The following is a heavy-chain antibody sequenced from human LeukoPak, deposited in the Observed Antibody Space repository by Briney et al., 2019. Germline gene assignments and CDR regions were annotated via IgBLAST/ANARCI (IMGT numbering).Heavy chain of an antibody. V-gene: IGHV3-23*01. CDR1: GFTFSNYA. Sequence: GGSLRLSCAASGFTFSNYAMSWVRQAPGKGLERVSAISGSGGSSYYADSVKGRFTISRDNSKSTLYLQMNSLRAEDTAVYYCALNGREVPSGAFDIWGQGTMVTVSS. CDR2: ISGSGGSS. D-gene: IGHD3-16*02. J-gene: IGHJ3*02. CDR3: ALNGREVPSGAFDI.